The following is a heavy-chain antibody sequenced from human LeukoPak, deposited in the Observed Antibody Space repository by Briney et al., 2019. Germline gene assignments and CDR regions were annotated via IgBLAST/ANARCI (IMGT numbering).Heavy chain of an antibody. J-gene: IGHJ5*02. D-gene: IGHD3-9*01. CDR1: GGSITSGGYY. Sequence: TLSLTCTVSGGSITSGGYYWSWIRQYPGNGLEWIGYIFYTGATHYNPSLKSRVFISMDMSKNQFSLKLSSVTAADTAVYYCASSRSAYDFLTGYSSDTNWFDPWGQGTLVTVSS. V-gene: IGHV4-31*03. CDR3: ASSRSAYDFLTGYSSDTNWFDP. CDR2: IFYTGAT.